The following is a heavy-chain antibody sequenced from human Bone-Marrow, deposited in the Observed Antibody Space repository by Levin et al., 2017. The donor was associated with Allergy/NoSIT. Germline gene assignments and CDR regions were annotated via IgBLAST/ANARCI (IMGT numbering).Heavy chain of an antibody. D-gene: IGHD6-6*01. CDR1: DVSISSFY. CDR2: IYFKGNT. V-gene: IGHV4-59*01. CDR3: ARVTSSSYWHFDL. Sequence: SQTLSLTCTVSDVSISSFYWSWIRQPPGKGLEWIGFIYFKGNTNYNPSLKSRVTTSIDTSKNQFSLQLRFVTAADTAVYYCARVTSSSYWHFDLWGRGTQVIVSS. J-gene: IGHJ2*01.